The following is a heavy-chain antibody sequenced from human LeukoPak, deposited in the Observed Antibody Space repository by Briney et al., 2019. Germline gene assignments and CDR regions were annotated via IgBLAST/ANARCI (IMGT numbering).Heavy chain of an antibody. CDR3: ARGRFLEWLDAFDI. Sequence: GGSLRLSCAAPRFTVSSNYMSWVRQAPGKGLEWVSVIYSGGRTYYADSVKGRFTISRDNSKNTLYLQMNSLRVEDTAVYYCARGRFLEWLDAFDIWAKGQWSPSLQ. V-gene: IGHV3-66*01. CDR2: IYSGGRT. CDR1: RFTVSSNY. D-gene: IGHD3-3*01. J-gene: IGHJ3*02.